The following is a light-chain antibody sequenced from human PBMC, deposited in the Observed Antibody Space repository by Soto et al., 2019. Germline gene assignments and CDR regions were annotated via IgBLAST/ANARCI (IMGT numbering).Light chain of an antibody. CDR3: QQYNNSPRT. V-gene: IGKV3-15*01. Sequence: EIVMTQSPATLSVSPGERATLSCRASQSVSSNLAWYQQKPGQAPRLLIYGASTRATGIPARFSGSGSGTDFTLTISSLQSEDFAVYYCQQYNNSPRTFRQGTKLEIK. J-gene: IGKJ2*01. CDR1: QSVSSN. CDR2: GAS.